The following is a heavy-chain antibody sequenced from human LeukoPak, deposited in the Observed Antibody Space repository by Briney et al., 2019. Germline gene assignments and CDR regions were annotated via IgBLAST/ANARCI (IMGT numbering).Heavy chain of an antibody. CDR1: GFTSSSYG. J-gene: IGHJ4*02. V-gene: IGHV3-30*18. CDR3: AKDDNYPTGD. D-gene: IGHD7-27*01. CDR2: ISYDGGNK. Sequence: GGSLRLSCAASGFTSSSYGMHWVRQAPGKGLEWVAVISYDGGNKYYADSVKGRFTISRDNSKNTLYLQMNSLRAEDTAVYYCAKDDNYPTGDWGQGTLVTVSS.